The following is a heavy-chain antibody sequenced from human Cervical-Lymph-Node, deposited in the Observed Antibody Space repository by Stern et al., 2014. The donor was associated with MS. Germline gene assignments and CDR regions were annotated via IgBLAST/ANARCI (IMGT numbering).Heavy chain of an antibody. Sequence: DQLVESGGGVVQPGRSLRLSCAGSGFTFSTYGMHWVRQAPGKGLEWVALISHDGSKKYYVDSVKGRFTISRDNSKNTMYVHMNSLRDEDTAVYYCAKDRGSGWSLDYWGQGTLVIASS. CDR2: ISHDGSKK. V-gene: IGHV3-30*18. CDR1: GFTFSTYG. J-gene: IGHJ4*02. D-gene: IGHD6-19*01. CDR3: AKDRGSGWSLDY.